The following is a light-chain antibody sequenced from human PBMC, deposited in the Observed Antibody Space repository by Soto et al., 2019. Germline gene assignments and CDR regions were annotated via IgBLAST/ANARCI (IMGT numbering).Light chain of an antibody. CDR2: AAS. Sequence: DIQLTQSPSSLSASVGDRVTITCRASQSISNYLNWYQQKPGKPPKLLISAASSLQRGVPSRISGGGSGRGYAITNSGLHLEDFATYSCQQSNTLSPLTFGGGTKVEI. CDR1: QSISNY. V-gene: IGKV1-39*01. J-gene: IGKJ4*01. CDR3: QQSNTLSPLT.